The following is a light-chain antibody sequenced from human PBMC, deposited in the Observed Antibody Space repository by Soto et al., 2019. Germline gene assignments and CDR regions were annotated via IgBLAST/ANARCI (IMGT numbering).Light chain of an antibody. CDR2: GAS. Sequence: EIVLTQSPGTLSLSPGERATLSCRATQSVSSSYIAWYQQKPGQAPRLLIYGASSRATGIPDRFSGSGSGTDFTLTISRVEPEDFAVYYCQRYGGSLYTFGQGTKLELK. V-gene: IGKV3-20*01. CDR1: QSVSSSY. J-gene: IGKJ2*01. CDR3: QRYGGSLYT.